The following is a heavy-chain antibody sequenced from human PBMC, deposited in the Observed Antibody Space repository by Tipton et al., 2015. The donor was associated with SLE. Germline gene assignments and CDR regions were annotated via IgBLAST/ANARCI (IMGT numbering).Heavy chain of an antibody. D-gene: IGHD7-27*01. CDR3: ARVPRTQLGIPYYFDY. CDR1: GGSFSGYY. Sequence: TLSLTCAVYGGSFSGYYWSWIRQPPGKGLEWIGEINHSGSTNYNPSLKSRVTISVDTSKNQFSLKLSSVTAADTAVYYCARVPRTQLGIPYYFDYWGQGTLVTVSS. J-gene: IGHJ4*02. V-gene: IGHV4-34*01. CDR2: INHSGST.